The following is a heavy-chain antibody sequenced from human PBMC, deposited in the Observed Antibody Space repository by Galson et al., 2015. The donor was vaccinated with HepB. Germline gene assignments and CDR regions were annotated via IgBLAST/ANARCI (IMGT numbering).Heavy chain of an antibody. CDR2: ISSSSTTI. V-gene: IGHV3-48*04. CDR1: TFIFSTYS. Sequence: SLRLSCAASTFIFSTYSMNWVRQAPGKGLEWVSYISSSSTTIYYADSVRGRFTISRDNARYSLYLQMNSLRAEDTALYYCARAALGWFDPWGQGTPVTVSS. J-gene: IGHJ5*02. CDR3: ARAALGWFDP. D-gene: IGHD6-25*01.